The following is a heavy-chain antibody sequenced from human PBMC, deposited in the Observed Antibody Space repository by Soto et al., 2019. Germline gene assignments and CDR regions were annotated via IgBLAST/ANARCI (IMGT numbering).Heavy chain of an antibody. D-gene: IGHD5-12*01. CDR3: AAGGGLPRYY. J-gene: IGHJ4*02. V-gene: IGHV4-59*01. Sequence: PSETLSLTCTVSGGSINNYYWSWIRQSPGKGLEWIGYVYYSGSTNYNPSLNSRVTISVDRSKNQFSLKLSSVTAADTAVYYCAAGGGLPRYYWGQGTLVTVSS. CDR2: VYYSGST. CDR1: GGSINNYY.